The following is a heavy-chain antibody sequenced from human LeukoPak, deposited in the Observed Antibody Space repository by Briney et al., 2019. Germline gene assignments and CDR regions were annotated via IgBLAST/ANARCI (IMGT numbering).Heavy chain of an antibody. Sequence: GGSLRLSWATSGFSFSSYAMDWVRQLPGKGLEGLAVISGYGFSIYYADPVKGRFTISRDNSKNTLYLETNSLRAEDTAIYHCARWDSTAKIMVGLFDYWGQGTLVTVSS. CDR3: ARWDSTAKIMVGLFDY. D-gene: IGHD3-10*01. CDR1: GFSFSSYA. J-gene: IGHJ4*02. CDR2: ISGYGFSI. V-gene: IGHV3-30-3*01.